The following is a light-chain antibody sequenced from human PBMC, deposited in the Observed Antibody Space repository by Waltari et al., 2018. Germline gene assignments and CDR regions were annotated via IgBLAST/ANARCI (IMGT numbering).Light chain of an antibody. CDR1: SGHITTV. J-gene: IGLJ3*02. V-gene: IGLV4-69*01. CDR3: ETGGHGTWV. CDR2: VNSDGSH. Sequence: QLVLTQSPSASASLGASVTLTCTLSSGHITTVIAWHQQQPGKGPRFLMKVNSDGSHRKGDDIPDRFSGSGSGPERYLTISSLQSEDEADYYCETGGHGTWVFGGGTKLTVL.